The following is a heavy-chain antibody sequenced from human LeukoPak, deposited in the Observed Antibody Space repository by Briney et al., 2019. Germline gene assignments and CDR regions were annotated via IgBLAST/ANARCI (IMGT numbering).Heavy chain of an antibody. CDR1: GFTFSSYW. CDR2: INTDGRST. D-gene: IGHD6-13*01. Sequence: PGGSLRLSCAASGFTFSSYWMHWVRQAPGKGLVWVSHINTDGRSTGHADSVKGRFTISRDNAKNTLYLQMNSLRAEDTAVYYCARPSAAGPYFDYWGQGTLVTASS. CDR3: ARPSAAGPYFDY. V-gene: IGHV3-74*01. J-gene: IGHJ4*02.